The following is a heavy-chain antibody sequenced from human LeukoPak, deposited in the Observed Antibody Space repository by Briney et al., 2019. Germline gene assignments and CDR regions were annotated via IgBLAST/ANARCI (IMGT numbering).Heavy chain of an antibody. V-gene: IGHV4-61*01. CDR2: IYDSGST. J-gene: IGHJ4*02. CDR1: GGSISSGSYY. D-gene: IGHD6-13*01. Sequence: SETLSLTCTVSGGSISSGSYYWSWIRQPPGKGLEWIGYIYDSGSTNYNPSLKSRVTISVDTSKNQFSLRLSSVTAADTAVYYCARVTGYMTEDYFDYWGQGNLITVSS. CDR3: ARVTGYMTEDYFDY.